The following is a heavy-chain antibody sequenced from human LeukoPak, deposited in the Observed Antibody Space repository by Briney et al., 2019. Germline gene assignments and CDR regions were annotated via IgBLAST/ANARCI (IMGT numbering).Heavy chain of an antibody. CDR1: GFTFSSYA. CDR2: IYYSGST. Sequence: GSLRLSCAASGFTFSSYAMSWVRQAPGKGLEWIGSIYYSGSTYYNPSLKSRVTISVDTSKNQFSLKLSSVTAADTAVYYCARVIDYGGNAGLGAFDIWGQGTMVTVSS. D-gene: IGHD4-23*01. V-gene: IGHV4-39*07. CDR3: ARVIDYGGNAGLGAFDI. J-gene: IGHJ3*02.